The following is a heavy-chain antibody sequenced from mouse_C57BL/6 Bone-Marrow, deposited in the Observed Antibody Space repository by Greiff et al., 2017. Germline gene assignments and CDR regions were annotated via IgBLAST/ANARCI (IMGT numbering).Heavy chain of an antibody. V-gene: IGHV5-12*01. D-gene: IGHD1-1*01. J-gene: IGHJ4*01. CDR2: ISNGGGST. CDR3: ARHGRGAMDY. Sequence: EVHLVESGGGLVQPGGSLKLSCAASGFTFSDYYMYWVRQTPEKRVEWVAYISNGGGSTYYPDTVKGRFTISRDNAKNTLYLQMSRLKSEDTSMYYCARHGRGAMDYCFQGTSVTVSS. CDR1: GFTFSDYY.